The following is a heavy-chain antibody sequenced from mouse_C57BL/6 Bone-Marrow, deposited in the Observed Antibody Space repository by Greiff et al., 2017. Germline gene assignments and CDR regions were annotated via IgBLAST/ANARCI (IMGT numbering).Heavy chain of an antibody. V-gene: IGHV3-6*01. CDR2: ISYDGSN. D-gene: IGHD1-1*01. CDR3: ACITTADY. J-gene: IGHJ2*01. CDR1: GYSITSGYY. Sequence: ESGPGLVKPSQSLSLTCSVTGYSITSGYYWNWIRQFPGNKLEWMGYISYDGSNNYNPSLKNRISITRDTSKNQFFLKLNSVTTEDTATYYCACITTADYWGQGTTLTVSS.